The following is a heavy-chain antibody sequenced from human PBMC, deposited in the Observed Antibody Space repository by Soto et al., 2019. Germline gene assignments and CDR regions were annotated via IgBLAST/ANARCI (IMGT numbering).Heavy chain of an antibody. V-gene: IGHV1-18*01. J-gene: IGHJ6*01. Sequence: GGPVKVSRKGSGYSFSSYGSSCVRQAPRQGLEWRGWSSAYNGNTNYAQKLQGRVTMTTDTSTSTAYMELRSLGSDDTAVYYCARALRGCASWSGYPYGMDVRGQGSTVTISS. CDR3: ARALRGCASWSGYPYGMDV. CDR2: SSAYNGNT. D-gene: IGHD3-3*01. CDR1: GYSFSSYG.